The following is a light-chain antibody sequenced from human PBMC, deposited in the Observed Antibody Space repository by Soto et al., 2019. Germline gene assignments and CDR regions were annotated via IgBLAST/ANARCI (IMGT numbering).Light chain of an antibody. CDR3: QQYDNLPSFT. CDR1: QDISNY. CDR2: DAS. V-gene: IGKV1-33*01. Sequence: DIQMTQSASSLSASVGDRVTITCQASQDISNYLNWYQQKPGKAPKLLIYDASNLETGVPSRFSGSGSGTDFTFTISSLQAEDIATYYCQQYDNLPSFTFGPGTKVDIK. J-gene: IGKJ3*01.